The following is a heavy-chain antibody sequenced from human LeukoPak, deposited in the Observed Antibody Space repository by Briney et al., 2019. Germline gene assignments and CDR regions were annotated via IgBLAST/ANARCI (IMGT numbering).Heavy chain of an antibody. Sequence: GGSLRLSCAASGFTFSSYSMNWVRQAPGKGLEWVSSISSSSSYIYYADSVKGRFTISRDNAKNSLYLQINSLRAEDTAVYYCARVVTTVTTYYYYYYMDVWGKGTTVTVSS. CDR1: GFTFSSYS. V-gene: IGHV3-21*01. J-gene: IGHJ6*03. CDR3: ARVVTTVTTYYYYYYMDV. D-gene: IGHD4-11*01. CDR2: ISSSSSYI.